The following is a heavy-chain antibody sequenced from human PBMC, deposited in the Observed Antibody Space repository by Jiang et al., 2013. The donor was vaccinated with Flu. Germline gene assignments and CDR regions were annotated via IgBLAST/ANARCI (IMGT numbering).Heavy chain of an antibody. D-gene: IGHD3-16*01. CDR1: GDNVSSNSAA. Sequence: SQTLSLTCAISGDNVSSNSAAWNWIRQSPSRGLEWLGRTYYRSKWYSNYAVSVKSRITINPDTSKNQFSLQLNSVTPEDTAVYYCARDKAMAGGTLHPYDYWGQGTLVTVSS. CDR2: TYYRSKWYS. V-gene: IGHV6-1*01. CDR3: ARDKAMAGGTLHPYDY. J-gene: IGHJ4*02.